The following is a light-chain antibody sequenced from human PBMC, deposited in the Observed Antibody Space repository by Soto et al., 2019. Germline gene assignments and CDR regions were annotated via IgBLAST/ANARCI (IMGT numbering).Light chain of an antibody. Sequence: DIQMTQSPSTLSASVGDRVSITCRASQSISRCLAWYQQKPGKAPKLLIYDASSLESGVPSRFSGSGSGTEFTLTISSLQPDDFAPYYCQQYNSYPWTFGQGTKVDIK. CDR2: DAS. V-gene: IGKV1-5*01. CDR1: QSISRC. CDR3: QQYNSYPWT. J-gene: IGKJ1*01.